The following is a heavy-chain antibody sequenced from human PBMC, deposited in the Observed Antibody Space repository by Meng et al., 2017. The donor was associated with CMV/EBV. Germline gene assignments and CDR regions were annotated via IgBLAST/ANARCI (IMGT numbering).Heavy chain of an antibody. D-gene: IGHD5-12*01. Sequence: GGSLRLSCAASGFTFSSYAMSWVRQAPGKGLEWVSAISGSGGSTYYADSVKGRFTISRDKGKSTLFLQMNSLRPEDTAVYYCAKETVDVDSGMDVWGQGATVTVSS. CDR1: GFTFSSYA. V-gene: IGHV3-23*01. CDR3: AKETVDVDSGMDV. J-gene: IGHJ6*02. CDR2: ISGSGGST.